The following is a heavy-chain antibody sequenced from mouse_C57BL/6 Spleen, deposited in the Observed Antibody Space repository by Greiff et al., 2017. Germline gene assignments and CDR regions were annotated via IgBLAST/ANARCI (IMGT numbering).Heavy chain of an antibody. CDR3: ARPYDYDLDY. CDR1: GYTFTSYW. CDR2: IHPNSGST. Sequence: QVQLQQPGAELVKPGASVKLSCKASGYTFTSYWMHWVKQRPGHGLEWIGMIHPNSGSTNYNEKFKSKATLTVDKSSSTAYMQLSSLTSEDSAVYYCARPYDYDLDYWGQGTTLTVSS. D-gene: IGHD2-4*01. J-gene: IGHJ2*01. V-gene: IGHV1-64*01.